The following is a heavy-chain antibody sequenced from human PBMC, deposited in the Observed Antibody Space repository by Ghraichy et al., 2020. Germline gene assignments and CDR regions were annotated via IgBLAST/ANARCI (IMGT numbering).Heavy chain of an antibody. CDR3: ARYWGGYGLWSSIDF. V-gene: IGHV4-34*01. J-gene: IGHJ4*02. CDR2: VSHGGNT. CDR1: SGAFAGYS. Sequence: SETLSLTCAVDSGAFAGYSWTWIRQPPGKALEWVGEVSHGGNTHYNPSLNGRVSVSLSRSRNKFSLNMTSLTASDTAVYYCARYWGGYGLWSSIDFWGQGILGSVSS. D-gene: IGHD4-17*01.